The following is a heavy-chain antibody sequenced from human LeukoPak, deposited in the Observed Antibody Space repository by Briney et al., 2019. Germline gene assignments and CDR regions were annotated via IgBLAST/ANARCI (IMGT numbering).Heavy chain of an antibody. J-gene: IGHJ6*03. CDR1: GGSISSSSYY. Sequence: SETLSLTCTVSGGSISSSSYYWGWIRQPPGKGLEWIGSIYYSGSTYYNPSLKSRVTISVDTSKNQFSLKLSSVTAADTAVYYCARPGYSSSSGYMDVWGKGITVTVSS. CDR3: ARPGYSSSSGYMDV. V-gene: IGHV4-39*01. CDR2: IYYSGST. D-gene: IGHD6-6*01.